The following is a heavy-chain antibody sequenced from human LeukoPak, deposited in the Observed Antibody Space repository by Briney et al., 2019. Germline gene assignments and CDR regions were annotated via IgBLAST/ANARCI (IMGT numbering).Heavy chain of an antibody. V-gene: IGHV3-30*04. J-gene: IGHJ4*02. Sequence: PGRSLRLSCAASGFTFSSYAMHWVRQAPGKGLEWVAVISYDGSNKYYADSVKGRFTISRDNSKNTLYLQMNSLRAEDTAVYYCARVLTVTLDYWGQGTLVTVSS. CDR3: ARVLTVTLDY. CDR2: ISYDGSNK. CDR1: GFTFSSYA. D-gene: IGHD4-11*01.